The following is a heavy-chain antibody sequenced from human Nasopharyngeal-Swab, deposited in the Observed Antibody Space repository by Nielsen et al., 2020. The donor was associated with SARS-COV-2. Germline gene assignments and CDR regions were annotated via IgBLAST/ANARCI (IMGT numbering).Heavy chain of an antibody. CDR1: GGSISSSSYY. D-gene: IGHD3-22*01. CDR2: IYYSGGT. Sequence: SETLSLTCTVSGGSISSSSYYWGWIRQPPGKGLEWIGSIYYSGGTYYNPSLKSRVTISVDTSKNQFSLKLSSVTAADTAVYYCARSPDPYYYDSSGAFDIWGQGTMVTVSS. CDR3: ARSPDPYYYDSSGAFDI. V-gene: IGHV4-39*07. J-gene: IGHJ3*02.